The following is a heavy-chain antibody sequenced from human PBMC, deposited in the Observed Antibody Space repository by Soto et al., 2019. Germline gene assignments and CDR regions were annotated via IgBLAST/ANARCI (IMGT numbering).Heavy chain of an antibody. J-gene: IGHJ3*02. CDR3: ARDNPYYDFIWGRYRPGLRGAFDI. Sequence: PGGSLRLSCAASGFTFSSYSMNWVRQAPGKGLEWVSSISSSSSYIYYADSVKGRFTISRDNAKNSLYLQMNSLRAEDTAVYYYARDNPYYDFIWGRYRPGLRGAFDIWGQGTMVTVSS. CDR2: ISSSSSYI. D-gene: IGHD3-16*02. V-gene: IGHV3-21*01. CDR1: GFTFSSYS.